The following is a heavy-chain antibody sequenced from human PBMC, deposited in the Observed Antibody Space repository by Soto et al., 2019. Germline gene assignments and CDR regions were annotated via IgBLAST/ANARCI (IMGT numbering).Heavy chain of an antibody. Sequence: QLQLQESGSGLVKPSQTLSLTCAVSGGSISSGGYSWSWIRQPPGKGLEWIGYIYHSGSTYYNPSLKSRVTISVARSKNQFSLKLSSVTAADTAVYYCARGNCSGGSCYSDYCGQGTLVTVSS. CDR2: IYHSGST. CDR3: ARGNCSGGSCYSDY. V-gene: IGHV4-30-2*01. CDR1: GGSISSGGYS. J-gene: IGHJ4*02. D-gene: IGHD2-15*01.